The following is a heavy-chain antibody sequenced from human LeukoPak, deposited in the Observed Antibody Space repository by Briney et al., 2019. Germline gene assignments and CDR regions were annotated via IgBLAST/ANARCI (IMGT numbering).Heavy chain of an antibody. CDR1: GFTFSSYG. D-gene: IGHD6-19*01. CDR2: IWYDGSNK. Sequence: GGSLRLSCAASGFTFSSYGMHWVRQAPGKGLECVAVIWYDGSNKYYADSVKGRFTISRDNSKNTLYLQMNSLRAEDTAVYYCAREAPPPYSSGWYYFDYWGQGTLVTVSS. CDR3: AREAPPPYSSGWYYFDY. J-gene: IGHJ4*02. V-gene: IGHV3-33*01.